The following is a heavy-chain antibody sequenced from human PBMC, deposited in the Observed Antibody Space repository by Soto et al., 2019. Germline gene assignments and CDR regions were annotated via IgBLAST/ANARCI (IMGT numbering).Heavy chain of an antibody. D-gene: IGHD3-22*01. J-gene: IGHJ4*02. CDR2: IYYSGST. V-gene: IGHV4-39*01. CDR3: ARHLYYYDSSGYFPFDY. Sequence: PSETLSLTCTVSGGSISSSSYYWGWIRQPPGKGLEWIGSIYYSGSTYYNPSLKSRVTISVDTSKNQFSLKLSSVTAADTAVYYCARHLYYYDSSGYFPFDYWGQGTLVTVSS. CDR1: GGSISSSSYY.